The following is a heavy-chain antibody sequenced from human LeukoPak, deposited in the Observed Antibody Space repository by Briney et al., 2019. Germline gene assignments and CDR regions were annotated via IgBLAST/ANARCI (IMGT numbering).Heavy chain of an antibody. CDR3: ARERGYYYMDV. CDR1: GYSISSGYY. D-gene: IGHD3-16*01. J-gene: IGHJ6*03. V-gene: IGHV4-38-2*02. CDR2: IDHSGTT. Sequence: PSETLSLTCAVSGYSISSGYYWTWIRQPPGKGLDYIGSIDHSGTTYYNPSLMSRVTISVDTTQNHFSLRLTSVTAADTAVYYCARERGYYYMDVWGEGTTVSVSS.